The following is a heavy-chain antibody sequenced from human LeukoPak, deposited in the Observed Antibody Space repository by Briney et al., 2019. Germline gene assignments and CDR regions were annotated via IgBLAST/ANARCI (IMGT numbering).Heavy chain of an antibody. CDR1: GGSINDYY. D-gene: IGHD1-1*01. J-gene: IGHJ4*02. Sequence: PSETLSLTCTISGGSINDYYWSWIRQPAGKGLEWIGYVLYSGTTNYNPSLKSRVSISLDTSKNQFSLMVNSVTAADTAVYFCAGQQLERGEDHWGQGTLVIASS. V-gene: IGHV4-59*08. CDR3: AGQQLERGEDH. CDR2: VLYSGTT.